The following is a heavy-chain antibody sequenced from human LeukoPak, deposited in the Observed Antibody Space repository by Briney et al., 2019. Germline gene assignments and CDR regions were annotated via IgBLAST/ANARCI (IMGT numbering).Heavy chain of an antibody. CDR2: IYHSGGT. V-gene: IGHV4-30-2*01. J-gene: IGHJ5*02. CDR3: ARDYYDSSGYFNNWFDP. D-gene: IGHD3-22*01. CDR1: GDSVSSAGYS. Sequence: TSETLSLTCTVSGDSVSSAGYSWSWIRQPPGKGLEWLGYIYHSGGTSYNPSLKTRVTISVDRSKNQFSLKLSSVTAADTAVYYCARDYYDSSGYFNNWFDPWGQGILVTVSS.